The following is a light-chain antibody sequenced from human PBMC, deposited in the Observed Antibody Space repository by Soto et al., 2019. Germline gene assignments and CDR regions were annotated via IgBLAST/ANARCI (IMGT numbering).Light chain of an antibody. CDR3: QQYGSTPKT. Sequence: EIVLTQSPGTLSLSPGERATRSCRASQSVRSSYLAWFQQKPGQAPRLLIYGASSRATGIPDRFSGSESGTDFTLTMSRLEPEDFAVYYCQQYGSTPKTFGQGTKLEIK. V-gene: IGKV3-20*01. CDR2: GAS. CDR1: QSVRSSY. J-gene: IGKJ2*01.